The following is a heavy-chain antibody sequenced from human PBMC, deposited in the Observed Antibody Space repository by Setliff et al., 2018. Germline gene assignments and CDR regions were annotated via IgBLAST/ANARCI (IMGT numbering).Heavy chain of an antibody. V-gene: IGHV4-38-2*02. D-gene: IGHD7-27*01. J-gene: IGHJ2*01. Sequence: SETLSLTCTVSGDSINDYYWGWIRQPPGKGLEWIVNIHHSGKAYYNPSLKSRVTMSVDTSKNHISLKLSSVTAADTAVYYCARPPAGLGNWYFDLWGRGTLVTVSS. CDR1: GDSINDYY. CDR2: IHHSGKA. CDR3: ARPPAGLGNWYFDL.